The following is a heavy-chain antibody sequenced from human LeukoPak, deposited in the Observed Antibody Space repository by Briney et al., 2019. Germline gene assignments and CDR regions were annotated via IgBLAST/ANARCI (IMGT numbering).Heavy chain of an antibody. CDR3: ARDAYCSSTSCYRTDAFDI. V-gene: IGHV4-4*07. CDR2: IYTSGST. J-gene: IGHJ3*02. CDR1: GGSISSYY. Sequence: PSETLSLTCTVSGGSISSYYWSWIRQPAGKGLEWTGRIYTSGSTNYNPPLKSRVTMSVDTSKNQFSLKLSSVTAADTAVYYCARDAYCSSTSCYRTDAFDIWGQGTMVTVSS. D-gene: IGHD2-2*02.